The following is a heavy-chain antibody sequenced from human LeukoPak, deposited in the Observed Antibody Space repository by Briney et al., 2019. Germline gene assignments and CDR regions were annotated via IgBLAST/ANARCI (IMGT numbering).Heavy chain of an antibody. D-gene: IGHD3-22*01. V-gene: IGHV3-21*01. J-gene: IGHJ3*02. CDR3: ARLLAGSGYARDAFDI. CDR2: ISSTGTYI. CDR1: GFTFSSYS. Sequence: GGSLRLSCAASGFTFSSYSMNWVRQAPGKGLEWVSSISSTGTYIYYADSVKGRFTISRDNAKNSLYLQMNSLRAEDTAVYYCARLLAGSGYARDAFDIWGQGTMVTVSS.